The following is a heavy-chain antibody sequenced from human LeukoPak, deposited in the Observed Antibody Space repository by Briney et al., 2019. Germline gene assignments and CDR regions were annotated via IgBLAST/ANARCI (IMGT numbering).Heavy chain of an antibody. J-gene: IGHJ5*02. D-gene: IGHD6-6*01. V-gene: IGHV1-46*01. CDR1: GYTFTSYY. CDR3: ARDGDHSSSSLSWFDP. CDR2: INPSADTT. Sequence: ASVKVSCKASGYTFTSYYMHWVRQAPGQGLEWMGIINPSADTTTYAQKFQGRVTMTSDMSTSTVYMELSSLRSEDTAVYYCARDGDHSSSSLSWFDPWGQGTLVTVSS.